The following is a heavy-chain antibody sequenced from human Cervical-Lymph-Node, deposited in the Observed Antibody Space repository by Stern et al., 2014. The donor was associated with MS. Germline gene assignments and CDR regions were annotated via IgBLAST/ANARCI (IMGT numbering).Heavy chain of an antibody. J-gene: IGHJ4*02. CDR1: GFSLSTSGVG. D-gene: IGHD5-18*01. CDR2: IYWDDDK. CDR3: AHEDTAMVMGY. V-gene: IGHV2-5*09. Sequence: QVTLRESGPTLVKPTQTLTLTCTFSGFSLSTSGVGVGWIRQPQGKALEWLALIYWDDDKRYCPSLKSRLTITKDTSKNQVVLTMTNMDPVDTATYYCAHEDTAMVMGYWGQGTLVTVSS.